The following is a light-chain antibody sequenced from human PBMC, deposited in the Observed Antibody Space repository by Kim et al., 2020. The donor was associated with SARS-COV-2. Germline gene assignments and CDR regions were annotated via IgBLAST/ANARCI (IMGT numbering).Light chain of an antibody. CDR3: SSYTSSSTVV. V-gene: IGLV2-14*03. CDR1: SSDVGGYNY. Sequence: QSALTQPASVSGSPGQSITISCTGTSSDVGGYNYVSWYQQHPGKAPKLMIYDVSNRPSGVSNRFSGSKSGNMASLTISGLQAEDEAHYYCSSYTSSSTVVFGGGTQLTVL. CDR2: DVS. J-gene: IGLJ2*01.